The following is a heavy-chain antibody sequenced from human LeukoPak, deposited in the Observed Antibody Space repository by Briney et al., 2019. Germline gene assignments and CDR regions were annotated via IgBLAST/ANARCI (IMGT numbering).Heavy chain of an antibody. D-gene: IGHD3-22*01. CDR3: ARDRASRGYYDSSGDAFDI. V-gene: IGHV3-21*01. CDR1: GFTFSSYS. CDR2: ISSSSNYI. J-gene: IGHJ3*02. Sequence: GGSLRLPCAASGFTFSSYSMNWVRQAPGKGLEWVSSISSSSNYIYNADSVKGRFTISRDNAKNSLYLQMNSLRAEDTAVYYCARDRASRGYYDSSGDAFDIWGQGTMVTVSS.